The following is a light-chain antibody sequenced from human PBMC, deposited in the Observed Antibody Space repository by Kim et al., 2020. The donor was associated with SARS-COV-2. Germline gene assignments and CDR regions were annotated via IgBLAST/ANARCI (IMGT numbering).Light chain of an antibody. V-gene: IGKV1-16*02. J-gene: IGKJ4*01. CDR1: QDISNY. CDR2: TAS. CDR3: QQYKSYPLT. Sequence: DIQMTQSPSSLSASVGDRVTITCRASQDISNYLVWFQQKPGKAPKSLIYTASNLENGVPSKFSGSGSGTDFTLTISSLQPEDFATYYCQQYKSYPLTFGGGTKVDIK.